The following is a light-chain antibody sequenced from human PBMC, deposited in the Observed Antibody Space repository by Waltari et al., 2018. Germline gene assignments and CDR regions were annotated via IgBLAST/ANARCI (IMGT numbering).Light chain of an antibody. CDR3: MQGTHWPYT. Sequence: DAVMTQSPLSLPVTLGQPASISCRSSQSLVHSDGNIYFNWFQQRQGQSPRRLIYKISDRDSGVPARFSGSVSGTDFTLKISRVEAEDVGVYYCMQGTHWPYTFGQGTKLEIK. CDR2: KIS. J-gene: IGKJ2*01. V-gene: IGKV2-30*02. CDR1: QSLVHSDGNIY.